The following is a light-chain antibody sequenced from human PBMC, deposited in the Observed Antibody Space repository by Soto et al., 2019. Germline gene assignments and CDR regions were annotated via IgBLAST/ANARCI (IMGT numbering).Light chain of an antibody. V-gene: IGKV3-11*01. CDR2: DAS. CDR3: QQRSNWPRT. Sequence: EIVWTQYPDTLSLSPGERATLSCMASQSVSSYLAWYQQKPGQAPRLLIYDASNRATGIPARFSGSGSGTDFTLTISSLEPEDFAVYYCQQRSNWPRTFGQGTKVDIK. CDR1: QSVSSY. J-gene: IGKJ1*01.